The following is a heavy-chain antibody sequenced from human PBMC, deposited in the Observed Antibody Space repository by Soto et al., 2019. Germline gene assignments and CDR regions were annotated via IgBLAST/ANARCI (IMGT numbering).Heavy chain of an antibody. D-gene: IGHD2-2*01. CDR1: GFTFSSYW. Sequence: EVQLVESGGGLVQPGGSLRLSCAASGFTFSSYWMSWVRQAPGKGLEWVAHIKQDGSEKYYVDSVKGRFTISRDNAKNSLYLQMNSLRAEDTAVYYCARDLYGISTSCYLRGYYYYGMDVWGQGTTVTVSS. J-gene: IGHJ6*02. V-gene: IGHV3-7*01. CDR2: IKQDGSEK. CDR3: ARDLYGISTSCYLRGYYYYGMDV.